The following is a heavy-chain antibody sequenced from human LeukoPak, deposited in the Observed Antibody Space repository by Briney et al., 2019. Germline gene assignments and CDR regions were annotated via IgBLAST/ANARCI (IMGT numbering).Heavy chain of an antibody. CDR3: ARGSPLKYCSGGSCLLY. J-gene: IGHJ4*02. D-gene: IGHD2-15*01. V-gene: IGHV4-61*02. CDR1: GGSISSGSYY. CDR2: IYTSGST. Sequence: SQTLSLTCTVSGGSISSGSYYWRWLRQPAGTGLEWIGRIYTSGSTSYNPSLKSRVTISVDTSKNQFSLKLSSVTAADTAVYYCARGSPLKYCSGGSCLLYWGQGTLVTVSS.